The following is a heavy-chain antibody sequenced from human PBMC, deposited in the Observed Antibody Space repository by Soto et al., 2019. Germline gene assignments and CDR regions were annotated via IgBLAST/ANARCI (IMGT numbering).Heavy chain of an antibody. CDR1: GFTFSSYA. CDR3: ARRIPFGYGMDV. J-gene: IGHJ6*02. V-gene: IGHV3-64*01. CDR2: ITSNGGNT. D-gene: IGHD2-21*01. Sequence: GSLRLSCAASGFTFSSYAMHWVRQAPGKGLEYVSTITSNGGNTDYASSVKGRFTISRDNSKNTLYLQMGSLRAEDMAVYYCARRIPFGYGMDVWGQGTTVTVSS.